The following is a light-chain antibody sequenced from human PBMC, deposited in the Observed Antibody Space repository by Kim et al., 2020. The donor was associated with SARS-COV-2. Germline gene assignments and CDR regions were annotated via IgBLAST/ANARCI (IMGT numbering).Light chain of an antibody. CDR3: HSYDSSLSEV. CDR2: GNS. J-gene: IGLJ1*01. CDR1: RSNIGAGYD. Sequence: GQRVTISCTGGRSNIGAGYDVHWYQQLPGTAPKLLIYGNSNRPSGVPDRFSGSKSGTSASLAITGLQAEDEADYYCHSYDSSLSEVFGTGTKVTVL. V-gene: IGLV1-40*01.